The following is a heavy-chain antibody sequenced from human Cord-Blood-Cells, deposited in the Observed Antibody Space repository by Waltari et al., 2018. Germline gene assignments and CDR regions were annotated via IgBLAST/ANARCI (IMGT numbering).Heavy chain of an antibody. Sequence: QVQLVQSGAEVKKPGSSVKVSCKASRGPFSSYAISWVRQPPGQGLEWLGGIIPIFGTANYAQKFQGRVTITADESTSTAYMELSSLRSEDTAVYYCARDRVADYGDYWFDPWGQGTLVTVSS. CDR3: ARDRVADYGDYWFDP. J-gene: IGHJ5*02. CDR1: RGPFSSYA. D-gene: IGHD4-17*01. V-gene: IGHV1-69*01. CDR2: IIPIFGTA.